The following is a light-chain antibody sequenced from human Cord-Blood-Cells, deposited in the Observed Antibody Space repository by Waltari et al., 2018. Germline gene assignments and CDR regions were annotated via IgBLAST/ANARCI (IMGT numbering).Light chain of an antibody. CDR1: QSVLYSSNNKNY. CDR2: WAS. CDR3: QQYYSTPWT. Sequence: DIVMTQSPDSLAVSLCERVTINCKSSQSVLYSSNNKNYLAWYQQKPGQPPKLRIYWASTRESGVPDRFSGSGSGTDFTLTISSLQAEDVAVYYCQQYYSTPWTFGQGTKVEIK. V-gene: IGKV4-1*01. J-gene: IGKJ1*01.